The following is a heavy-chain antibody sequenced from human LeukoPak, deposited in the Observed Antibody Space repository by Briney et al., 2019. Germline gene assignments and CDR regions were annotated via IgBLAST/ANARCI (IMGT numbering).Heavy chain of an antibody. CDR2: INPNSGGT. CDR3: ARVVWFGELERDAFDI. CDR1: GYTFTGYY. V-gene: IGHV1-2*02. J-gene: IGHJ3*02. D-gene: IGHD3-10*01. Sequence: GASVKVSCKASGYTFTGYYMHWVRQAPGQGLEWMGWINPNSGGTNYAQKFQGRVTMTRDTSISTAYMELSRLRSDDTAVYYCARVVWFGELERDAFDIWGQGTMVTVSS.